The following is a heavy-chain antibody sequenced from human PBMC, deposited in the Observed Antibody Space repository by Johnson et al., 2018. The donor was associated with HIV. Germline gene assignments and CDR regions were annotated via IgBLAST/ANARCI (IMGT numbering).Heavy chain of an antibody. J-gene: IGHJ3*01. CDR3: ARDPPGRAFDV. V-gene: IGHV3-30-3*01. CDR2: ISYDGSNK. Sequence: VQLVESGGGVVQPGRSLRLSCAASGFTFSSYAMHWVRQAPGKGLEWVAVISYDGSNKYYADSVKGRFTISRDNAKNSLYLQMNSLRAEDTAVYYCARDPPGRAFDVWGLGTTVTVSS. CDR1: GFTFSSYA.